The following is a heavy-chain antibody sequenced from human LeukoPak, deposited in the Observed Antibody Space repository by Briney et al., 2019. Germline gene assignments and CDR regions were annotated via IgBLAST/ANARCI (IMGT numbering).Heavy chain of an antibody. D-gene: IGHD6-19*01. CDR1: GYTLTELS. CDR2: FDPEDGET. Sequence: ASVKVSCKVSGYTLTELSMHWVRQAPGKGLEWMGGFDPEDGETIYAQKFQGRVTMTEDTSTDTAYMELSSLRSEDTAVYYCATDLQWLVQPGLRFLDYWGQGTLVTVSS. CDR3: ATDLQWLVQPGLRFLDY. V-gene: IGHV1-24*01. J-gene: IGHJ4*02.